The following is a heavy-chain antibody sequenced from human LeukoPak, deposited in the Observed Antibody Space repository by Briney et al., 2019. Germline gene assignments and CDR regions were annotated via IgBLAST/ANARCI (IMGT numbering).Heavy chain of an antibody. Sequence: SETLSLTCTVSGGSISSGSYYWSWIRQPAGKGLEWIGRSYTSGSTNYNPSLKSRVTISVDTSTNQFSLKLSSVTAADTAVYYCARDLYYYGSGAFWDYMDVWGKGTTVTVSS. CDR3: ARDLYYYGSGAFWDYMDV. V-gene: IGHV4-61*02. D-gene: IGHD3-10*01. CDR1: GGSISSGSYY. CDR2: SYTSGST. J-gene: IGHJ6*03.